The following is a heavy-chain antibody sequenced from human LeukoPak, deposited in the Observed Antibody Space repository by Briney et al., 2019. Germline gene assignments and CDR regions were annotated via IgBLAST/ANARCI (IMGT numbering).Heavy chain of an antibody. V-gene: IGHV3-74*01. CDR3: ARDLVARRGYSYGVFDY. D-gene: IGHD5-18*01. CDR2: INTDGSSA. Sequence: GGSLRLSCAACGFTFSSYWMHWVGQAPGKGLGGVSRINTDGSSASYSDSVKGRFTISRDNAKNTLYLQMNSLRAEDTAVYYCARDLVARRGYSYGVFDYWGQGTLVTVSS. CDR1: GFTFSSYW. J-gene: IGHJ4*02.